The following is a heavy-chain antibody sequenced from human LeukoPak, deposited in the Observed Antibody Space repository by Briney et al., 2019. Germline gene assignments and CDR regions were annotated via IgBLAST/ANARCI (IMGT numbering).Heavy chain of an antibody. CDR3: ARTHFGDYGGDWYFDL. J-gene: IGHJ2*01. CDR1: GFTVSSNY. V-gene: IGHV3-66*01. D-gene: IGHD4-17*01. Sequence: GGSLRLSCAASGFTVSSNYMSWVRQAPGKGLEWVSVLYGGGTTYYADSVKGRFTISRDSAKNSLYLQMNSLRAEDTAVYFCARTHFGDYGGDWYFDLWGRGTLVTVSS. CDR2: LYGGGTT.